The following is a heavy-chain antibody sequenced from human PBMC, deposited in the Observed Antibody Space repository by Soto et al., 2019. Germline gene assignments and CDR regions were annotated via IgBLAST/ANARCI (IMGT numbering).Heavy chain of an antibody. CDR3: ARIRFPKIVGATQREIYYYYGMDV. CDR2: IDWDDDK. D-gene: IGHD1-26*01. Sequence: SGPTVVNPTQTLTLTCTFSGFSLSTSGMCVSWIRQPPGKALEWLALIDWDDDKYYSTSLKTRLTISKDTSKNQVVLTMTNMDPVDTATYYCARIRFPKIVGATQREIYYYYGMDVWGQGTTVTVSS. V-gene: IGHV2-70*01. J-gene: IGHJ6*02. CDR1: GFSLSTSGMC.